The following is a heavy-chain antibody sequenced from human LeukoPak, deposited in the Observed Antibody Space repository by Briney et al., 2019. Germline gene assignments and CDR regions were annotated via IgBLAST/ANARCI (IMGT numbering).Heavy chain of an antibody. D-gene: IGHD3-22*01. J-gene: IGHJ3*02. V-gene: IGHV3-74*01. CDR1: GFTFSSYW. CDR2: INSDGSST. Sequence: GGSLRLSCAASGFTFSSYWMHWVRQAPGKGLVWVSRINSDGSSTSYADSVKGRFTISRDNAKNTLYLQMNSLRAEDTAVYYCARAGAPSGYEGAFDIWGQGTMVTVSS. CDR3: ARAGAPSGYEGAFDI.